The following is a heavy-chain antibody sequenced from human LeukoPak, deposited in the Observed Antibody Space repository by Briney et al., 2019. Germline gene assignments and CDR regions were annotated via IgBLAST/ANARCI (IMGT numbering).Heavy chain of an antibody. CDR1: GGSISSGNYY. Sequence: SETLSLTCTASGGSISSGNYYWSWIRQLPGKGLEWIGHIYYRGSTSYNPSLKSRVTIVVDTSKNQFSLKLSSVTAADTAVYYCARNDCINGVCFNWFAPWGQGALVTVSS. J-gene: IGHJ5*02. CDR3: ARNDCINGVCFNWFAP. CDR2: IYYRGST. D-gene: IGHD2-8*01. V-gene: IGHV4-31*03.